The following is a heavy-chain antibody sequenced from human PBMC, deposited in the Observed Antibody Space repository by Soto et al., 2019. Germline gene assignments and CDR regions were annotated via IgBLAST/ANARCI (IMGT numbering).Heavy chain of an antibody. CDR2: IWHDGSNK. CDR1: GFTFSSYG. CDR3: ASVRENYYYYGMDV. J-gene: IGHJ6*02. V-gene: IGHV3-33*01. D-gene: IGHD6-6*01. Sequence: QVQLVESGGGVVQPGRSLRLSCAASGFTFSSYGMHWVRQAPGKGLEWVAVIWHDGSNKYYADSVKGRFTISRDNSKNTLYLQMNSLRAEDTAVYYCASVRENYYYYGMDVWGQGTTVTVSS.